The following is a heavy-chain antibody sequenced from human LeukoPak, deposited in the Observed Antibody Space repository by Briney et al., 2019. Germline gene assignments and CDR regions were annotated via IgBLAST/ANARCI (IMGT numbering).Heavy chain of an antibody. CDR2: FYYSGST. CDR3: ARSSRYGSCDY. J-gene: IGHJ4*02. V-gene: IGHV4-39*07. D-gene: IGHD3-16*01. Sequence: SETLSLTCAVSGGSINSNTYYWGWIRQPPGKGLEWIGTFYYSGSTYYNPSLKSRVTISVDTSKNQFSLKLSSVTAADTAVYYCARSSRYGSCDYWGQGTLVTVSS. CDR1: GGSINSNTYY.